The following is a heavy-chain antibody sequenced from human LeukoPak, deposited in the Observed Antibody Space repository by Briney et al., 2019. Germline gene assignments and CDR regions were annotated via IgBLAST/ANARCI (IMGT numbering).Heavy chain of an antibody. CDR3: AVSSTLYCSSTSCHDYYYYGMDV. J-gene: IGHJ6*02. CDR1: RSHFTSYW. D-gene: IGHD2-2*01. CDR2: IYPGDSDT. Sequence: GESLHISCKGSRSHFTSYWIGWVRPLPGKGLEWMGIIYPGDSDTRYSPSFQGQVTISADKSISTAYLQWSSLKASETAMYYCAVSSTLYCSSTSCHDYYYYGMDVWGQGTTVTVS. V-gene: IGHV5-51*01.